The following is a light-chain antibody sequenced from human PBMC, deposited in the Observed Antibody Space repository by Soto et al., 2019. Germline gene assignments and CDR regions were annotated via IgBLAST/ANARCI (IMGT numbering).Light chain of an antibody. V-gene: IGKV1-39*01. Sequence: EIQMSQSPSSLSASVEDRVIITCRASHSISNHLNWYQQKPGKAPKLLIFAASSLQSGVPSRFSGSRSGPDFTLTISSLQPEDFATYYCQQSYSSPPTFGQGTKVDIK. CDR1: HSISNH. CDR2: AAS. CDR3: QQSYSSPPT. J-gene: IGKJ1*01.